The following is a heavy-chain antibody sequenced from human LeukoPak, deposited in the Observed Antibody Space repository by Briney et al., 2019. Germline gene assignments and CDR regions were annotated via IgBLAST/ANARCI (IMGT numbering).Heavy chain of an antibody. V-gene: IGHV3-23*01. CDR3: AKSDLNYGGNPDY. CDR1: GFTFSSYA. Sequence: GGSLRLSCAASGFTFSSYAMSWVRQAPGKGLEWVSTISGSGGGTHYADSVKGRFTISRDNSKNTLYLQMNSLRAEDTAVYYCAKSDLNYGGNPDYWGQGTLVTVSS. CDR2: ISGSGGGT. J-gene: IGHJ4*02. D-gene: IGHD4-23*01.